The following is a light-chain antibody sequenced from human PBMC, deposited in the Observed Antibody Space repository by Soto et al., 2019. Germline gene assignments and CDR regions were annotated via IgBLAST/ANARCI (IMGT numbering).Light chain of an antibody. CDR1: QSISSDY. V-gene: IGKV3-20*01. Sequence: EGVLTQSPDTLSLSPGERATLSCRCSQSISSDYLVWYQQKPGQAPRLLIYGASSRATGIPDRFSGSGSGTDFTLTINRLEPEDFAVYYCQHYGNSPPSVTFGPGTKVDIK. CDR2: GAS. J-gene: IGKJ3*01. CDR3: QHYGNSPPSVT.